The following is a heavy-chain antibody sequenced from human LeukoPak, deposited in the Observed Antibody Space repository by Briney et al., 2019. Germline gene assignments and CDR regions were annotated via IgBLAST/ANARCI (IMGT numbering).Heavy chain of an antibody. CDR3: ANRGSSISLR. V-gene: IGHV3-30*18. D-gene: IGHD6-6*01. CDR2: ISYDGSNK. J-gene: IGHJ4*02. Sequence: GGSLRLSCAASGFTFSSYGMHWVRQAPGKGLEWVAVISYDGSNKYYADSVKGRFTISRDNSKNTLYLQMNSLRVEDTAVYYCANRGSSISLRWGQGTLVTVSS. CDR1: GFTFSSYG.